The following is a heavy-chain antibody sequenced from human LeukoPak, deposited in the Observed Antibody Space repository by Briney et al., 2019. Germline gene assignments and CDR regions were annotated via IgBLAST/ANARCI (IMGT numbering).Heavy chain of an antibody. D-gene: IGHD3-10*01. V-gene: IGHV3-33*01. Sequence: GGSLRLSCAASGFTFSSYGMHWVRQAPGKGLEWVAVIWYDGSNKYYADSAKGRFTISRDNSKNTLYLQMNSLRAEDTAVYYCARPRSGSGGGDPFDYWGQGTLVTVSS. J-gene: IGHJ4*02. CDR3: ARPRSGSGGGDPFDY. CDR2: IWYDGSNK. CDR1: GFTFSSYG.